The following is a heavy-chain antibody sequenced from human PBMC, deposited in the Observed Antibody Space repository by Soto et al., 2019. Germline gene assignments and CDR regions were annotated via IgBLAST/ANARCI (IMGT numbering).Heavy chain of an antibody. V-gene: IGHV3-9*01. CDR2: ISWNSGSI. CDR1: GFTFDDYA. D-gene: IGHD6-19*01. CDR3: AKALSSGSTGFDY. Sequence: EVQLVESGGGLVQPGRSLRLSCAASGFTFDDYAMHWVRRAPGKGLEWVSGISWNSGSIGYVDSVKGRFTISRDNAKNSLCLQIYSVRADYTALYFCAKALSSGSTGFDYCGQVTLVTVSS. J-gene: IGHJ4*02.